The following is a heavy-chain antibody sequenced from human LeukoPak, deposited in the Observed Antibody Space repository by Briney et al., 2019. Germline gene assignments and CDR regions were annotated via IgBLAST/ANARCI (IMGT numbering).Heavy chain of an antibody. J-gene: IGHJ3*02. CDR1: GGTFSSYA. Sequence: SVKVSCKASGGTFSSYAISWVRQAPGQGLEWMGGIIPIFGTANYAQKFRGRVTITADESTSTAYMELSSLRSEDTAVYYCARDQNPVGATTPDAFDIWGQGTMVTVSS. CDR2: IIPIFGTA. V-gene: IGHV1-69*13. D-gene: IGHD1-26*01. CDR3: ARDQNPVGATTPDAFDI.